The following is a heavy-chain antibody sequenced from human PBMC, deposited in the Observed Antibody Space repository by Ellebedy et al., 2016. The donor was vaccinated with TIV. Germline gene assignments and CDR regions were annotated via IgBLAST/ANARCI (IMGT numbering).Heavy chain of an antibody. J-gene: IGHJ4*02. D-gene: IGHD3-10*01. Sequence: GESLKISCAASGFTFSSYAMSWVRQAPGKGLEWVSGISSSAGSTYYEDSVKGRFTISRDNSKNMVYLQLNSLRAEDTAVYYCAKQVFGSGSYFSLGDWGQGTLVTVSS. V-gene: IGHV3-23*01. CDR3: AKQVFGSGSYFSLGD. CDR1: GFTFSSYA. CDR2: ISSSAGST.